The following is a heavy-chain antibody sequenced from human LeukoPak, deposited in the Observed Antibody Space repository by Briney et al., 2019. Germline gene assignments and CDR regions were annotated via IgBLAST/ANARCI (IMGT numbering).Heavy chain of an antibody. D-gene: IGHD4-17*01. V-gene: IGHV3-53*05. CDR1: GFTVSSNY. CDR3: ARDLAPANYGDLEPLDS. Sequence: GGSLRLSCAASGFTVSSNYMSWVRQAPGKGLEWVSLIYSGGSTYYADSVKGRFTISRDNSKNTLYLQMNSLRPEDTAVYYCARDLAPANYGDLEPLDSWGQGTLVTVSS. J-gene: IGHJ4*02. CDR2: IYSGGST.